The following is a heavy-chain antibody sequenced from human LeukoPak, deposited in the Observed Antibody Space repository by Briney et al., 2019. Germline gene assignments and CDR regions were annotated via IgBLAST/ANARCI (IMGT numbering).Heavy chain of an antibody. D-gene: IGHD6-13*01. V-gene: IGHV3-33*01. CDR1: GFTFSSYG. J-gene: IGHJ4*02. CDR3: ASGAKYSSSWTLVY. CDR2: IWYDGSNK. Sequence: GRSLRLPFAASGFTFSSYGMHWVRQAPGKGLEWVAVIWYDGSNKYYADSVKGRFTISRDNSKNTLYLQMNSLRAEDTAVYYCASGAKYSSSWTLVYWGQGTLVTVSS.